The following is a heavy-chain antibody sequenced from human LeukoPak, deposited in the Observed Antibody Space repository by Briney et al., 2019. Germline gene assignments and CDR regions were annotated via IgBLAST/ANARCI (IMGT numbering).Heavy chain of an antibody. J-gene: IGHJ4*02. V-gene: IGHV4-31*03. CDR1: GGSISSGGYY. D-gene: IGHD5-24*01. CDR3: ARRVPTITNPYFDY. CDR2: IHYSGST. Sequence: SETLSLTCTVSGGSISSGGYYWSWIRQHPGKGLEWIGYIHYSGSTYYNPSLKSRVTISVDTSKNEFSLKLRSVTAADTAVYYCARRVPTITNPYFDYWGQGALVTVAS.